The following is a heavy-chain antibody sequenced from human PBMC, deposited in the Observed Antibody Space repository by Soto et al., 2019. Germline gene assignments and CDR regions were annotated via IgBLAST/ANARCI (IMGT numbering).Heavy chain of an antibody. J-gene: IGHJ6*02. CDR2: IMPVFRRP. CDR1: GGTFRTSA. Sequence: QVQLVQSGAEVKKPGSSVKVSCKASGGTFRTSAISWVRQAPGQGLEWVGGIMPVFRRPKYAQNFQDRVTSTAGESTSTAYRELTSLKSDDTAVYYCARDKDRLQLGGNYYFILDVWGQGTAVTVSS. CDR3: ARDKDRLQLGGNYYFILDV. V-gene: IGHV1-69*12. D-gene: IGHD1-1*01.